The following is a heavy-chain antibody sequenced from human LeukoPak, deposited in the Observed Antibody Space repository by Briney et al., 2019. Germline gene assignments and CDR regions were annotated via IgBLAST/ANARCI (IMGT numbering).Heavy chain of an antibody. V-gene: IGHV3-20*04. CDR1: GFTFADYG. CDR2: ITGNGGSV. CDR3: ARDHVGSGYYYFDS. D-gene: IGHD3-22*01. J-gene: IGHJ4*02. Sequence: GGSLRLSCASSGFTFADYGMGWVRQAPGKGLEWVSGITGNGGSVGYADSMKGRFIISRDNAKNSLYLQMNSLRDEDTALYYCARDHVGSGYYYFDSWGQGTLVTVSS.